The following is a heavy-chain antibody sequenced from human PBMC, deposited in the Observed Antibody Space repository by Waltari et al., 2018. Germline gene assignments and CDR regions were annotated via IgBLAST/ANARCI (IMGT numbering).Heavy chain of an antibody. CDR2: IYYSGST. Sequence: QVQLQESGPGLVKPSETLSLTCTVSGGSISSYYCSWIRQPPGKGLEWIGYIYYSGSTNYNPSLKSRVTISVDTSKNRFSLKLSSVTAADTAVYYCARLYYYDSSGYPLGFDPWGQGTLVTVSS. D-gene: IGHD3-22*01. V-gene: IGHV4-59*01. CDR1: GGSISSYY. J-gene: IGHJ5*02. CDR3: ARLYYYDSSGYPLGFDP.